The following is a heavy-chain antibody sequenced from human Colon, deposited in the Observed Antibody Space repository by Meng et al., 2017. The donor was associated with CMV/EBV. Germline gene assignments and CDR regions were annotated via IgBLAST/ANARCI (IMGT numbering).Heavy chain of an antibody. CDR3: GRDPLELGVNGYIDY. CDR2: ISFDGRNT. V-gene: IGHV3-30*04. J-gene: IGHJ4*02. Sequence: GGSLRLSCAASGFTFSNYAMHWVRQAPGKGLEWVALISFDGRNTYYSDSVRGRVKGRFTISRDNSKSTLYLQINSLRVEDTAVYYCGRDPLELGVNGYIDYWGQGTLVTVSS. D-gene: IGHD1-7*01. CDR1: GFTFSNYA.